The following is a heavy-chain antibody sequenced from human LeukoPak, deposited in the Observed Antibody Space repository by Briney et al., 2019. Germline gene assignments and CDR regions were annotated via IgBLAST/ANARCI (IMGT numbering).Heavy chain of an antibody. CDR1: GYIFTAHY. CDR3: ARVVDAAMSEGTFDN. CDR2: INPNSGGT. Sequence: ASVTVSCKASGYIFTAHYMHWVRQAPGQGLEWVGWINPNSGGTNYGETSEGRLTMTRDTSISTAYMELSRLRCDDTAVYYCARVVDAAMSEGTFDNWGQGTLVTVSS. V-gene: IGHV1-2*02. D-gene: IGHD5-18*01. J-gene: IGHJ4*02.